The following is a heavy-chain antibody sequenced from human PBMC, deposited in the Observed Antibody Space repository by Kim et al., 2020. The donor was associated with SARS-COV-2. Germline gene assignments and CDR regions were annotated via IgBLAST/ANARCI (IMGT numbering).Heavy chain of an antibody. D-gene: IGHD6-19*01. V-gene: IGHV4-34*01. J-gene: IGHJ4*02. Sequence: SETLSLTCAVHGGSFSGYSWTWIRQPPGKGLEWIGEINQSGSTNYNPSLRSRVTKSGDMSKNQFSLKVNSVTAADTAVYYCARAQNSGWLWGQGTLVTVSS. CDR3: ARAQNSGWL. CDR1: GGSFSGYS. CDR2: INQSGST.